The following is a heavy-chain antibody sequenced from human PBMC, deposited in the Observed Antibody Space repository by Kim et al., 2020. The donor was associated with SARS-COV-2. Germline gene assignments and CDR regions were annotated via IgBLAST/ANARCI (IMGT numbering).Heavy chain of an antibody. CDR1: GFTFSTSA. CDR2: IVVGRGNT. J-gene: IGHJ3*01. V-gene: IGHV1-58*01. D-gene: IGHD3-3*02. Sequence: SVKVSCKASGFTFSTSAVQWVRQARGERLEWIGWIVVGRGNTKTALDFQERVTITRDMSTSTVYMELSSLTSEDTAVYYCAANGRLACFGPSDAFDVWGQGTLVTVSS. CDR3: AANGRLACFGPSDAFDV.